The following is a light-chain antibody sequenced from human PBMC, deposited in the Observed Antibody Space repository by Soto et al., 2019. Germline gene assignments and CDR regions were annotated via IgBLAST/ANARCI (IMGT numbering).Light chain of an antibody. CDR3: QHYNSYSEA. Sequence: DIQMTESPSTLSGSVGDRVTITCRARQTISSWLACYQKNPGKAPKLLIYKASTLKSGVPSRFSGSGSGTEFALTICSMQPDDFATYYCQHYNSYSEAVGQGTKVDSK. J-gene: IGKJ1*01. CDR1: QTISSW. V-gene: IGKV1-5*03. CDR2: KAS.